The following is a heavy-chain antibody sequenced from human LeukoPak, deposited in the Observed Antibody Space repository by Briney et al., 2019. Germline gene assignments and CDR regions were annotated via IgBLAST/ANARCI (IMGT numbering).Heavy chain of an antibody. J-gene: IGHJ3*02. D-gene: IGHD3-3*01. V-gene: IGHV4-39*07. CDR2: INHSGST. CDR1: GGSISSSSYY. CDR3: ARGGKYYDFWSTRKGNAFDI. Sequence: PSETLSLTCTVSGGSISSSSYYWSWIRQPPGKGLEWIGEINHSGSTNYNPSLKSRVTISVDTSKNQFSLKLSSVTAADTAVYYCARGGKYYDFWSTRKGNAFDIWGQGTMVTVSS.